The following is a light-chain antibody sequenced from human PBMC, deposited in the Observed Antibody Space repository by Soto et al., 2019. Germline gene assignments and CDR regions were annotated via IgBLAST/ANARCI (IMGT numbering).Light chain of an antibody. CDR1: QSISSW. CDR2: DAF. V-gene: IGKV1-5*01. Sequence: DIQMTQSPSSLSASVGDRVTITCRAIQSISSWLAWYQQKPGKAPKLLIFDAFSLESGVPSRFSGSRSGTDFTLTISSLQPDDYATYSCQQYNSYSPLTFGGGTKVEIK. CDR3: QQYNSYSPLT. J-gene: IGKJ4*01.